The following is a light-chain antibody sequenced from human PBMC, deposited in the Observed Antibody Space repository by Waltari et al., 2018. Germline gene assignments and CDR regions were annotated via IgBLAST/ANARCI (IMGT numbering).Light chain of an antibody. CDR1: QSISDW. V-gene: IGKV1-5*03. J-gene: IGKJ1*01. CDR3: QQYNSYLRT. Sequence: DIQMTQSPSTLSASVGDRVTITCRASQSISDWLAWYQQRPGKAPNLLIYKASTLQSGVPSRFSGSGSGTESTLTISSLQPDDFATYYCQQYNSYLRTFGQGTKVEIK. CDR2: KAS.